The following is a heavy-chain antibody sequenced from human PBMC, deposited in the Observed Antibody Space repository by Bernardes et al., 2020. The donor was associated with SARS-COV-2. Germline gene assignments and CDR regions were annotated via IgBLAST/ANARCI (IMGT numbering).Heavy chain of an antibody. CDR3: AREQWLVRYFDY. V-gene: IGHV4-59*01. CDR1: GGSISDYY. J-gene: IGHJ4*02. D-gene: IGHD6-19*01. Sequence: SETLSPTCTVSGGSISDYYWTWIRLAPGRGLEWIGYIYSSGSTNYKPSLKSRVTMSVDTSKNQFSLKLSSVTAADSAVYYCAREQWLVRYFDYWGQGNLATVSS. CDR2: IYSSGST.